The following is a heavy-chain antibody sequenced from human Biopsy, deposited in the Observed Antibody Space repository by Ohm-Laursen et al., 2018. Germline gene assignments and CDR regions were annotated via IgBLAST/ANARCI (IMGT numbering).Heavy chain of an antibody. CDR3: ARGSNEYGGLYFPH. CDR2: ISYTGYT. V-gene: IGHV4-59*11. CDR1: GGSFTGHY. J-gene: IGHJ1*01. D-gene: IGHD4-23*01. Sequence: TLSLTCAVSGGSFTGHYWSWIQQPPGKGLEWIGHISYTGYTSYKSSLKSRVTISLDTSRKHFSLRLTSLAAADTAVYYCARGSNEYGGLYFPHWGQGTLVTVSS.